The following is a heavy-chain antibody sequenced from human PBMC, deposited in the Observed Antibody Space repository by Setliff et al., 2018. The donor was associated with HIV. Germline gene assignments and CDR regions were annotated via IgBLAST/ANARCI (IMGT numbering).Heavy chain of an antibody. Sequence: TGESLKISCTASGFSFGDYVMNWVRQAPGKGLEWVGFIRSKANGGTTEYAASVKDRFTFSRDDSKSIAYLQVSSLKTEDTAIYYCTTNFYNFWSGYYDYFDFWGQGALVTVSS. J-gene: IGHJ4*02. V-gene: IGHV3-49*04. D-gene: IGHD3-3*01. CDR2: IRSKANGGTT. CDR3: TTNFYNFWSGYYDYFDF. CDR1: GFSFGDYV.